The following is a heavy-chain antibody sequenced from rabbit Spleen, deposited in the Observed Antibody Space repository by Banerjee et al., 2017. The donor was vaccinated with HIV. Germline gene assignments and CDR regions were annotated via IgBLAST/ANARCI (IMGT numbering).Heavy chain of an antibody. CDR1: GFSFSSGYD. V-gene: IGHV1S40*01. Sequence: QSLEESGGDLVKPGASLTLTCTASGFSFSSGYDACWVRQPPGKGLEWVACAYAGSSGSTYSATWAKGRFTISKTSSTTVTLQMTSLTAADTATYFCARDAGTSFSTYGMDLWGPGTLVTVS. J-gene: IGHJ6*01. CDR3: ARDAGTSFSTYGMDL. CDR2: AYAGSSGST. D-gene: IGHD8-1*01.